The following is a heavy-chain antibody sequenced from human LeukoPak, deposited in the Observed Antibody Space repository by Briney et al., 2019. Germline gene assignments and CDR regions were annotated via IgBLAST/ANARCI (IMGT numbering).Heavy chain of an antibody. J-gene: IGHJ4*02. D-gene: IGHD6-13*01. CDR2: IIPIFGTA. CDR1: GGTFSSYA. CDR3: ARGRQQLVPFDY. Sequence: SVKVSCKASGGTFSSYAISWVRQAPGQGLEWMGGIIPIFGTANYAQKFQGRVTITTDESTSTAYMELSSLRSEDTAVYYCARGRQQLVPFDYWGQGILVTVSS. V-gene: IGHV1-69*05.